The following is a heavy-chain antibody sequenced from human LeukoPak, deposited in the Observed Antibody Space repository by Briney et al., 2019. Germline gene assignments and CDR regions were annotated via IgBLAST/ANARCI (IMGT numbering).Heavy chain of an antibody. Sequence: SETLSLTCAVYGGSFSGYYWSWIRQPPGKGLEWIGEINHSGSTNYNPSLKSRVTISVDTSKNQFSLKLSSVTAADTAVYYCARSINLNTYGSGSYYNNWGQGILVTVSS. V-gene: IGHV4-34*01. CDR3: ARSINLNTYGSGSYYNN. CDR1: GGSFSGYY. D-gene: IGHD3-10*01. J-gene: IGHJ4*02. CDR2: INHSGST.